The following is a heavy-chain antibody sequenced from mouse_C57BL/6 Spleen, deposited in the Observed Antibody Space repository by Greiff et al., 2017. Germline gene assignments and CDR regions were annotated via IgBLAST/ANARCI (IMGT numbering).Heavy chain of an antibody. CDR1: GYAFTNYL. D-gene: IGHD2-5*01. CDR2: INPGSGGT. J-gene: IGHJ3*01. Sequence: QVQLQQSGAELVRPGTSVKVSCKASGYAFTNYLIEWVKQRPGQGLEWIGVINPGSGGTNYNEKFKGKATLVADKSSSTAYMQVSSLTSEDSSVYFWAGNGGSNYGFAYWGQGTLVTVSA. CDR3: AGNGGSNYGFAY. V-gene: IGHV1-54*01.